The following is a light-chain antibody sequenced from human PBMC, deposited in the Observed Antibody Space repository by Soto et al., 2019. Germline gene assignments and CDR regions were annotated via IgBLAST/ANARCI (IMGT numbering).Light chain of an antibody. CDR2: DNN. J-gene: IGLJ2*01. CDR1: SSNIGSNY. V-gene: IGLV1-51*01. Sequence: QSVLTQPPSVSAAPGQKVTISCSGSSSNIGSNYVSWNQQVPGTAPKLLIYDNNKRPSGIPDRFSGSRSGTSATLGITGLQTGDEADYYCGTWDSSLSAVVFGGGTKLTVL. CDR3: GTWDSSLSAVV.